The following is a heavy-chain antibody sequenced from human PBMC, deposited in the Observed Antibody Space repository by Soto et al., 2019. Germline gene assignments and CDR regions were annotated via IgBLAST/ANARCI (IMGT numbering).Heavy chain of an antibody. D-gene: IGHD2-8*01. CDR2: IAVGSGYT. CDR1: GFTFTSSA. CDR3: AADAKAWQQMVPSDY. V-gene: IGHV1-58*01. J-gene: IGHJ4*02. Sequence: ASVKVSCKASGFTFTSSAFQWVRQARGQRLEWIGWIAVGSGYTNYAQRFQDRVTLTRDMSTATTYMELSRLTSEDTAIYYCAADAKAWQQMVPSDYWGQGTLVTVSS.